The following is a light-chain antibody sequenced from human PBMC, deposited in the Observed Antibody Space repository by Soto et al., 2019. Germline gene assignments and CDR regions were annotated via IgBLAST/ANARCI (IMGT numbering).Light chain of an antibody. CDR1: QSVSSSY. CDR2: GAS. CDR3: QQYGISPPRT. V-gene: IGKV3-20*01. J-gene: IGKJ1*01. Sequence: EIVLTQSPGTLSLSPGERATLSCSASQSVSSSYLAWYQQKPGQAPRLLIYGASSRATGIPDRFSGSGSGTDFTLTLSRLEPEDYAVYYCQQYGISPPRTFGQGTKVEIK.